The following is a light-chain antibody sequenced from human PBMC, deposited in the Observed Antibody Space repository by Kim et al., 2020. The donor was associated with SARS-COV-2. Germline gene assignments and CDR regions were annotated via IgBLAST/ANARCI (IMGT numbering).Light chain of an antibody. CDR1: SSDIGAYEN. CDR3: CSYARTSYV. J-gene: IGLJ1*01. CDR2: EVS. V-gene: IGLV2-8*01. Sequence: PGQSVDISCTGSSSDIGAYENVSWYQQHPGKAPKLMSSEVSKRSSGVPDRFSGSKSGNTASLTVSGFQAEDEADYYCCSYARTSYVFGTGTKVTVL.